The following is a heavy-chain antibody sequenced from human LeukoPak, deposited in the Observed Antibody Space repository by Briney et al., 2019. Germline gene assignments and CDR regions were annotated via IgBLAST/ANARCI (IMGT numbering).Heavy chain of an antibody. V-gene: IGHV3-20*04. D-gene: IGHD5-18*01. Sequence: GGSLRLSCAASGFAFDDYGMSWVRHAPGKGLEWVSGINWNGGSIGYADSVKGRFTISRDNAKNSLYLQINSLRAEDTALYYCARADKDGYGFFGFDYWGQGTLVTVSS. CDR2: INWNGGSI. CDR1: GFAFDDYG. CDR3: ARADKDGYGFFGFDY. J-gene: IGHJ4*02.